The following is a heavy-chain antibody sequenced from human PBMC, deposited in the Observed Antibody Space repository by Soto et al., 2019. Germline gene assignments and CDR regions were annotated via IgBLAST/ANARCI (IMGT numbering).Heavy chain of an antibody. CDR2: IYPGDSDT. D-gene: IGHD3-22*01. CDR1: GYSFTSYW. V-gene: IGHV5-51*01. Sequence: PGESLKISCKGSGYSFTSYWIGWVRQMPGKGLEWMGIIYPGDSDTRYSPSFQGQVTISADKSISTAYLQWSSLKASDTAMYYCARSPAADYYDSSGYGALDIWGQGTMVTVSS. CDR3: ARSPAADYYDSSGYGALDI. J-gene: IGHJ3*02.